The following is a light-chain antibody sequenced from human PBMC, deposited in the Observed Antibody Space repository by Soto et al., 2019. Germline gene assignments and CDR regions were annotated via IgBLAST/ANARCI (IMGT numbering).Light chain of an antibody. V-gene: IGKV1-12*01. Sequence: DIQMTQSPSSVSAAVGDRVTITCRPSQGINKWLAWYQQKPGKAPQLLISAASTLRSGVPSRFSGSRSGTDFILTISNLQPEDFAPFFCKQANSFPLTFGGGTRVEI. CDR2: AAS. CDR1: QGINKW. J-gene: IGKJ4*01. CDR3: KQANSFPLT.